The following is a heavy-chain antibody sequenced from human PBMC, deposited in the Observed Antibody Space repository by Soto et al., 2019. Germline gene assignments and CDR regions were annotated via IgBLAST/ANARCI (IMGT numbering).Heavy chain of an antibody. J-gene: IGHJ6*02. CDR1: GGTFSSYA. CDR2: IIPIFGTA. CDR3: ARVGGSYPYYYCYGMDV. D-gene: IGHD1-26*01. Sequence: QVQLVQSGAEVKKPGSSVKVSCKASGGTFSSYAISWVRQAPGQGLEWMGGIIPIFGTANYAQKFQGRVTITADESTITAYMALSSLRSEDTAVYYCARVGGSYPYYYCYGMDVWGQGTTVTVSS. V-gene: IGHV1-69*12.